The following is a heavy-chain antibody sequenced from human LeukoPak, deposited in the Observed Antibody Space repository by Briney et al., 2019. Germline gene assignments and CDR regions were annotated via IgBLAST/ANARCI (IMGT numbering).Heavy chain of an antibody. V-gene: IGHV4-4*09. CDR2: IYTSGST. Sequence: PSETLSLTCTVSGGSISSYYWSWIRQPPGKGLEWIGYIYTSGSTNYNPSLKSRVTISVDTSKNQFSLKLSSVTAADTAVYYCARQKLGSSPYYNWFDPWGQGTLVTVSS. CDR3: ARQKLGSSPYYNWFDP. J-gene: IGHJ5*02. D-gene: IGHD1-26*01. CDR1: GGSISSYY.